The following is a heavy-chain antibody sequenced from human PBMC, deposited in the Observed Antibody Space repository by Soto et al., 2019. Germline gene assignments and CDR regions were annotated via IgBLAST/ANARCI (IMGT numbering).Heavy chain of an antibody. V-gene: IGHV1-18*01. CDR2: ISAYNGNT. D-gene: IGHD4-17*01. CDR1: GYTFTSYG. J-gene: IGHJ6*02. Sequence: QVQLVQSGAEVKKPGASVKVSCKASGYTFTSYGIIWVRQAPGQGLEWMGWISAYNGNTNYAQKLQGRVTMTTDTSTSTAYMELRSLRSDDTAVYYCARTAQSYGDPFYYGMDVWGQGTTVTVSS. CDR3: ARTAQSYGDPFYYGMDV.